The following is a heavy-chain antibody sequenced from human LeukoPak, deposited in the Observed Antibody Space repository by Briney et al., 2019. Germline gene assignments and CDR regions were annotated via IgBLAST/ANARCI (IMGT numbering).Heavy chain of an antibody. V-gene: IGHV4-4*08. CDR1: GCSISSYY. Sequence: SETLSLTCTVSGCSISSYYWSWIRQPPGKGLEWIGYIYTSGSTNYSPSLKSRVTIYVDTSKNQFSLKLSSVTAADTAVYYCARLATHPFGGYDYYYMDVWGKGTTVTASS. CDR2: IYTSGST. CDR3: ARLATHPFGGYDYYYMDV. J-gene: IGHJ6*03. D-gene: IGHD4-23*01.